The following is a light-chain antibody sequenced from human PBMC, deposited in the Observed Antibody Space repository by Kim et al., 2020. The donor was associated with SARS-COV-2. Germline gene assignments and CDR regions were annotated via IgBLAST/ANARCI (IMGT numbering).Light chain of an antibody. Sequence: STGDRVTITCRASQGISSYLAWYQQKPGKAPKLLIYAASTLQSGVPSRFSGSGSGTDFTLTISCLQSEDFATYYCQQYYSYPPLTFGQGTRLEIK. CDR2: AAS. V-gene: IGKV1-8*01. J-gene: IGKJ5*01. CDR3: QQYYSYPPLT. CDR1: QGISSY.